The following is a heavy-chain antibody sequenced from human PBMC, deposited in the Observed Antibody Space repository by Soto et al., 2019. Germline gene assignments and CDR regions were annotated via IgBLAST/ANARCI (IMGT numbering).Heavy chain of an antibody. J-gene: IGHJ3*02. CDR1: GFTVSSNY. CDR2: IYSGGST. CDR3: GDSGSYSLAFDI. D-gene: IGHD1-26*01. Sequence: SGFTVSSNYMSWVRQAPGKGLEWVSVIYSGGSTYYADSVKGRFTISRDNSKNTLYLQMSSLRAEDTAVYYCGDSGSYSLAFDIWGQGTMVTVSS. V-gene: IGHV3-53*01.